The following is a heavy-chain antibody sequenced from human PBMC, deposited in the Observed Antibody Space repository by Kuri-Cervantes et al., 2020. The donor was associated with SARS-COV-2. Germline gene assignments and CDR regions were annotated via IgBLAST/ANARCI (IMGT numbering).Heavy chain of an antibody. CDR3: AKDLTIFGVVFPYYYYGMDV. J-gene: IGHJ6*01. CDR1: GFTFDDYA. V-gene: IGHV3-9*01. Sequence: SLKISCAASGFTFDDYAMHWVRQAPGKGLEWVSGISWISGSIGYADSVKGRFTISRDTSKNTLYLQMNSLRAEDTAVYYCAKDLTIFGVVFPYYYYGMDVWGQGNTVNGAS. D-gene: IGHD3-3*01. CDR2: ISWISGSI.